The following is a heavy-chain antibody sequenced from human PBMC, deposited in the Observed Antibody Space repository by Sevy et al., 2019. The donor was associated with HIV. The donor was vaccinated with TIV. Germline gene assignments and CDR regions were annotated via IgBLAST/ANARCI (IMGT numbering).Heavy chain of an antibody. D-gene: IGHD5-12*01. CDR2: IYYNGHT. CDR3: AREAGGYDYDYGMDV. CDR1: GGTIVSSGHY. V-gene: IGHV4-39*02. Sequence: SETLSLTCSISGGTIVSSGHYWGWIRQTPGKGLEWIGSIYYNGHTFYTPSLKSRLTISIDTSKNQFSLTLSSVTVADTADYFCAREAGGYDYDYGMDVWGQGTTVTVSS. J-gene: IGHJ6*02.